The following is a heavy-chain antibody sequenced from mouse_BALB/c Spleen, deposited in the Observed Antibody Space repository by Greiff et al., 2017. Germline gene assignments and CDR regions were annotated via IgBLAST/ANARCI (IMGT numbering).Heavy chain of an antibody. Sequence: DVKLVESGGGLVKPGGSLKLSCAASGFTFSDYYMYWVRQTPEKRLEWVATISDGGSYTYYPDSVKGRFTISRDNAKNNLYLQMSSLKSEDTAMYYCARGGLLDYWGQGTTLTVSS. D-gene: IGHD3-1*01. CDR3: ARGGLLDY. CDR1: GFTFSDYY. V-gene: IGHV5-4*02. CDR2: ISDGGSYT. J-gene: IGHJ2*01.